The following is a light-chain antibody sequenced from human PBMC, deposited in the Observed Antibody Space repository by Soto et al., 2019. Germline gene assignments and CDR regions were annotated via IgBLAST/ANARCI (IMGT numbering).Light chain of an antibody. CDR1: QSVSSN. V-gene: IGKV3-15*01. Sequence: EIVMTQSPAPLSVSPGERATLSCGASQSVSSNLAWYQQKPGQAPRLLIYGASTRATGIPARFSGRGSGTQLTLTISGLQSEDFAVYYWQQYYNWPPWTFGEGTKVEI. J-gene: IGKJ1*01. CDR3: QQYYNWPPWT. CDR2: GAS.